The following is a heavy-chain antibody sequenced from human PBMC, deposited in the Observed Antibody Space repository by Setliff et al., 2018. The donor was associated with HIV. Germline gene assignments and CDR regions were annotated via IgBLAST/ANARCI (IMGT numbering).Heavy chain of an antibody. V-gene: IGHV1-3*01. D-gene: IGHD3-16*01. CDR1: GYSFSTYS. Sequence: ASVKVSCKASGYSFSTYSLHWVRQAPGQGLEWVGWISAGGHQTKYSEKFQDRVTITTDTSASTAYLQLSALRSEDTAAFYCAIGGGDGHPTWVYWGLGTRVTVSS. CDR2: ISAGGHQT. J-gene: IGHJ4*02. CDR3: AIGGGDGHPTWVY.